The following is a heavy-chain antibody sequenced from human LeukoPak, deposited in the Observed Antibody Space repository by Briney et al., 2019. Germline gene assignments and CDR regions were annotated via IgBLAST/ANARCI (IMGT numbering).Heavy chain of an antibody. J-gene: IGHJ4*02. D-gene: IGHD3-16*02. CDR3: TIDYDYAWGSYRLGY. V-gene: IGHV3-15*01. Sequence: GGSLRLSCAASGFPFSDAWRSWVRQAPGKGLEWVGRIQSITDGGTTDYAAPVKGRFTISRDDSKNTLYLQLNSLKTEDTAMYYCTIDYDYAWGSYRLGYWGQGTLVTVSS. CDR1: GFPFSDAW. CDR2: IQSITDGGTT.